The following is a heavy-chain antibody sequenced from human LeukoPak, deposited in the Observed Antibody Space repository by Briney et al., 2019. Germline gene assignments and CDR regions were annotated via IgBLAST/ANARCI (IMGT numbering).Heavy chain of an antibody. CDR2: ISSGSDYT. CDR1: GFPFSIHG. D-gene: IGHD3-3*01. CDR3: AKIGVIGNWYYDL. J-gene: IGHJ2*01. Sequence: AGSLRLSCAASGFPFSIHGMSWVRPAPRKGREWGSSISSGSDYTYYADSVKGRFTISRDNSKNTLYLDMTSLRAGDTAIYYCAKIGVIGNWYYDLWGRGNLVAVSS. V-gene: IGHV3-23*01.